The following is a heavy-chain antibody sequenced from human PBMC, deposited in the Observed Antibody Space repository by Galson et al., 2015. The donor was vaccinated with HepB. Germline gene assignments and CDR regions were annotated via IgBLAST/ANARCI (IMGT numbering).Heavy chain of an antibody. CDR3: ANRRGGGSSSSQRRRGFDY. Sequence: QGLEWMGGIIPIFGTANYPQKFQGRVTITADESTSTAYMELSSLRSEDTAVYYCANRRGGGSSSSQRRRGFDYWGQGTLVTVSS. D-gene: IGHD6-6*01. V-gene: IGHV1-69*01. J-gene: IGHJ4*02. CDR2: IIPIFGTA.